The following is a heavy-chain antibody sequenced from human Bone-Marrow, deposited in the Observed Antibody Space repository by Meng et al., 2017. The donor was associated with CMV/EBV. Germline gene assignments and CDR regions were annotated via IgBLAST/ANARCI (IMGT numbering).Heavy chain of an antibody. J-gene: IGHJ6*01. CDR2: IIPIFGTA. D-gene: IGHD3-3*01. Sequence: SVKVSCKASGGTFSSYAISWVRQAPGQGLEWMGGIIPIFGTANYAQKFQGRVTITTDESTSTAYMELSSLRSEDTAVYYCARDDFYDFWSGYRKYYYYGMDVWGQGTTVNFAS. CDR1: GGTFSSYA. V-gene: IGHV1-69*05. CDR3: ARDDFYDFWSGYRKYYYYGMDV.